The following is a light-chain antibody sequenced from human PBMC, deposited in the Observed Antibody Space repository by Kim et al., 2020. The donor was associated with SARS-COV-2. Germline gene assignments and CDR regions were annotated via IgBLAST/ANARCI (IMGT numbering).Light chain of an antibody. V-gene: IGLV3-19*01. CDR1: SLRSYY. Sequence: SSELTQDPAVSVALGQTVSITCQGDSLRSYYATWYQQKPGQAPILVIYGKNNRPSGIPDRFSGSSSGNTASLIITGTQAGDEADYYCNSRDSNDNVVFGG. CDR3: NSRDSNDNVV. J-gene: IGLJ2*01. CDR2: GKN.